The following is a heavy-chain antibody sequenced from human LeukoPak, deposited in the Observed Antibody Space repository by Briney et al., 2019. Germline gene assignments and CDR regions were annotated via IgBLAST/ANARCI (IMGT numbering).Heavy chain of an antibody. Sequence: SETLSLTCTVSGGSISSYYWSWIRQPPGKGLEWIGYIYYSGSTNYNPSLKSRVTISVDTSKNQFSLKLSSVTAADTAVYYCARARGGYDSFYYYYGMDVWGQGTTVTVSS. J-gene: IGHJ6*02. CDR1: GGSISSYY. CDR3: ARARGGYDSFYYYYGMDV. CDR2: IYYSGST. V-gene: IGHV4-59*01. D-gene: IGHD5-12*01.